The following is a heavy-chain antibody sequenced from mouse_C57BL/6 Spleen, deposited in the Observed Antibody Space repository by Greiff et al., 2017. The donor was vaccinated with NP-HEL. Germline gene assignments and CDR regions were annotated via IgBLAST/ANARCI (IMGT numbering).Heavy chain of an antibody. J-gene: IGHJ4*01. Sequence: QVQLQQPGAELVKPGASVKLSCKASGYTFTSYWMHWVKQRPGRGLVWIGRIDPYSGGTKYNEKFKSKATLTVDKPASTAYMQLSSLTSEDSAVYYCAREVPLRAMDYWGQGTSVTVSS. D-gene: IGHD2-14*01. V-gene: IGHV1-72*01. CDR2: IDPYSGGT. CDR1: GYTFTSYW. CDR3: AREVPLRAMDY.